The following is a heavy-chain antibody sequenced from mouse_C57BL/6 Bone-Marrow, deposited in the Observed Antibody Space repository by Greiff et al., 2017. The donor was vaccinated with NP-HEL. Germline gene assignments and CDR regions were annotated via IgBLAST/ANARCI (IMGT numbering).Heavy chain of an antibody. CDR1: GYSITSGYF. D-gene: IGHD1-1*01. V-gene: IGHV3-6*01. Sequence: EVKLVESGPGLVKPSQSLSLTCSVTGYSITSGYFWNWLRQFPGNKLEWMGYISYDGSNNYNPSLKNRISITRDTSKNQFFLKLNSVTTEDTATYYCARAHYYYGSSWFAYWGQGTLVTVSA. CDR2: ISYDGSN. CDR3: ARAHYYYGSSWFAY. J-gene: IGHJ3*01.